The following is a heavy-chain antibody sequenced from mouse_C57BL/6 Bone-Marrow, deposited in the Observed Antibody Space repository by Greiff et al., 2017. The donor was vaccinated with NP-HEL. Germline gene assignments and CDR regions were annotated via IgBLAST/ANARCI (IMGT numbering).Heavy chain of an antibody. V-gene: IGHV1-72*01. CDR1: GYTFTSYW. CDR3: ARSEVLWLRRDYFDY. Sequence: QVQLQQPGAELVKPGASVKLSCKASGYTFTSYWMHWVKQRPGRGLEWIGRIDPNRGGTKYNEKFKSKATLTVDKPSSTAYMQLSSLTSEDSAVYYCARSEVLWLRRDYFDYWGQGTTLTVSS. J-gene: IGHJ2*01. CDR2: IDPNRGGT. D-gene: IGHD2-2*01.